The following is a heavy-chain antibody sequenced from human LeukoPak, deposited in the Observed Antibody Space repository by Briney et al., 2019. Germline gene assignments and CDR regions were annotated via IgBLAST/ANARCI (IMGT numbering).Heavy chain of an antibody. Sequence: ASVKVSCKASGGTFSSYAISWVRQASGQGLEWMGRIIPILGIANYAQKFQGRVTITADKSTSTAYMELSSLRSEDMAVYYCARSEDYYDSSGYYYGYWGQGTLVTVSS. CDR3: ARSEDYYDSSGYYYGY. J-gene: IGHJ4*02. CDR2: IIPILGIA. CDR1: GGTFSSYA. D-gene: IGHD3-22*01. V-gene: IGHV1-69*04.